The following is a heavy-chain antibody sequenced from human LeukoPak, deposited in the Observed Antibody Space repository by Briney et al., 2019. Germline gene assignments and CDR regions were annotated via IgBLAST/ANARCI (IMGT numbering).Heavy chain of an antibody. D-gene: IGHD1-26*01. CDR3: ARVSRIKRTSGSYPLFYYYYYGMDV. V-gene: IGHV1-18*01. CDR2: ISAYNGNT. J-gene: IGHJ6*02. Sequence: ASVKVSCKASGYTFTSYGISWVRQAPGQGLERMGWISAYNGNTNYAQKLQGRVTMTTDTSTSTAYMELRSLRSDDTAVYYCARVSRIKRTSGSYPLFYYYYYGMDVWGQGTTVTVSS. CDR1: GYTFTSYG.